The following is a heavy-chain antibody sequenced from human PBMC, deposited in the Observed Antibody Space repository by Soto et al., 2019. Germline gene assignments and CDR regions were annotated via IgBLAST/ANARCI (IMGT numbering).Heavy chain of an antibody. V-gene: IGHV4-30-4*01. Sequence: PSETLSLTCTVSGGSISSGDYYWSWIRQPPGKGLEWIGYIYYSGSTYYNPSLKSRVTISVDTSKNHFSLKLSSVTAADTAVYYCARRGSSSWYGYWGQGTLVTVSS. J-gene: IGHJ4*02. CDR3: ARRGSSSWYGY. CDR1: GGSISSGDYY. CDR2: IYYSGST. D-gene: IGHD6-13*01.